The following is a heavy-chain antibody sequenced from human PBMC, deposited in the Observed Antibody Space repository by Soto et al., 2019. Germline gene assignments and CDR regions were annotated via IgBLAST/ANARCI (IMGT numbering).Heavy chain of an antibody. CDR2: INAGNGNT. Sequence: ASVKVSCKASGYTVTSYAMHWVRQAPGQRLEWMGWINAGNGNTKYSQKFQGRVTITRDTSASTAYMELSSLRSEDTAVYYCARENHDYSSLYYYYGMDVWGKGTTVTDSS. J-gene: IGHJ6*04. V-gene: IGHV1-3*01. D-gene: IGHD4-4*01. CDR1: GYTVTSYA. CDR3: ARENHDYSSLYYYYGMDV.